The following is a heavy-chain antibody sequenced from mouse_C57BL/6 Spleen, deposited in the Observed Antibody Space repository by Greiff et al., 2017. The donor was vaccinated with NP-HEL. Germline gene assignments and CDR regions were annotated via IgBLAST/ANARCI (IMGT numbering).Heavy chain of an antibody. J-gene: IGHJ4*01. D-gene: IGHD1-1*01. CDR2: ISSGSSTI. Sequence: EVQGVESGGGLVKPGGSLKLSCAASGFTFSDYGMHWVRQAPEKGLEWVAYISSGSSTIYYADTVKGRFTISRDNAKNTLFLQMTSLRSEDTAMYYCARPFITTVVATYYAMDYWGQGTSVTVSS. V-gene: IGHV5-17*01. CDR3: ARPFITTVVATYYAMDY. CDR1: GFTFSDYG.